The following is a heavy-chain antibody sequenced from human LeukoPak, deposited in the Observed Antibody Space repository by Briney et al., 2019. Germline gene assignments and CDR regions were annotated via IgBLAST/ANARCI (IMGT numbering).Heavy chain of an antibody. D-gene: IGHD3-22*01. Sequence: PGGSLRLSCAASGFTFSSYWMSWVRQAPGKGLEWVANIKQDGSEKYYVDSVKGRFTISRDNAKNSLYLQMNSLRAEDTAVYYCARDSRQDYYDSSGYLWFAFDIWGQGTMVTVSS. CDR1: GFTFSSYW. V-gene: IGHV3-7*05. CDR3: ARDSRQDYYDSSGYLWFAFDI. CDR2: IKQDGSEK. J-gene: IGHJ3*02.